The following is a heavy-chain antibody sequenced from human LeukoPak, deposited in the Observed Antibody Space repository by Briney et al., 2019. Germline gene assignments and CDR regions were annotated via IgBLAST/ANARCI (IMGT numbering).Heavy chain of an antibody. Sequence: SETLSLTCTVSDGSITNYDWSWVRQPPGKGLEFIGHAHYSGTANYNPSLRSRVTISIDTSKKHFFLKLKSVTAADTAVYYCASAFSPRYCSSTSCVYYFDYWGQGTLVTVSS. CDR3: ASAFSPRYCSSTSCVYYFDY. CDR2: AHYSGTA. J-gene: IGHJ4*02. CDR1: DGSITNYD. D-gene: IGHD2-2*01. V-gene: IGHV4-59*01.